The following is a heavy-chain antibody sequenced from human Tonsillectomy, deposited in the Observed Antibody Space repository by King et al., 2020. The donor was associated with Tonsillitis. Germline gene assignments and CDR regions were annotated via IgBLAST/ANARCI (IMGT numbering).Heavy chain of an antibody. CDR3: ARGMGNYYGSGHAFDI. J-gene: IGHJ3*02. V-gene: IGHV4-34*01. CDR1: GGSFSGYY. Sequence: VQLQQWGAGLLKPSENLSLTCAVYGGSFSGYYWSWIRQPPGKGLEWMGEINHSGSTNYNPSLKSRVTVSVDTSKNQFSLKLSSVTAADTAVYYCARGMGNYYGSGHAFDIWGQGTMVTVSS. CDR2: INHSGST. D-gene: IGHD3-10*01.